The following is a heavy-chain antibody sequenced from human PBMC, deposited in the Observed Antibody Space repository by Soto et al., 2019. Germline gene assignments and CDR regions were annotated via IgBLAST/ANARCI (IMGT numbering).Heavy chain of an antibody. V-gene: IGHV3-23*01. Sequence: GGSLRLSCAASGFTFSSYAMSWVRQAPRKGLEWVSAISGSGGSTYYADSVKGRFTISRDNSKNTLYLQMNSLRAEDTAVYYCAKDPMVRGVSGMDVWGQGTTVTVS. CDR2: ISGSGGST. CDR3: AKDPMVRGVSGMDV. J-gene: IGHJ6*02. D-gene: IGHD3-10*01. CDR1: GFTFSSYA.